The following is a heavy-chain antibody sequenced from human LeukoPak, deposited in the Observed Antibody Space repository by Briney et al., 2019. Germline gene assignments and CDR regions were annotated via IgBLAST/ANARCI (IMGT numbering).Heavy chain of an antibody. CDR2: ISSSSSYI. CDR3: ARVSYYDALDAFDI. CDR1: GFTFSSYG. Sequence: GGSLRLSCAASGFTFSSYGMSWVRQAPGKGLEWVSSISSSSSYIYYADSVKGRFTISRDNAKNSLYLQMNSLRAEDTAVYYCARVSYYDALDAFDIWGQGTMVTVSS. V-gene: IGHV3-21*01. J-gene: IGHJ3*02. D-gene: IGHD3-22*01.